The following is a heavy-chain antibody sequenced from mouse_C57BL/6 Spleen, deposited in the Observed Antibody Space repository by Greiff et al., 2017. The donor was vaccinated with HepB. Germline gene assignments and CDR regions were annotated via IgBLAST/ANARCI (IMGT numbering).Heavy chain of an antibody. D-gene: IGHD2-1*01. Sequence: EVMLVESGGGLVKPGGSLKLSCAASGFTFSSYTMSWVRQTPEKRLEWVATISGGGGNTYYPDSVKGRFTISRDYAKNTLYLQMSSLMSEDTALYYCARHGNYVSFAYWGQGTLVTVSA. V-gene: IGHV5-9*01. J-gene: IGHJ3*01. CDR3: ARHGNYVSFAY. CDR1: GFTFSSYT. CDR2: ISGGGGNT.